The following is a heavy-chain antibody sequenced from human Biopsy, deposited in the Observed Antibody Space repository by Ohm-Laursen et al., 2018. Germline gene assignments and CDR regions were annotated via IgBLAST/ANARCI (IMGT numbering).Heavy chain of an antibody. CDR3: ARRGSGGRSFDY. CDR2: ISNSGNT. J-gene: IGHJ4*02. D-gene: IGHD2-15*01. CDR1: GDSINNSY. V-gene: IGHV4-59*08. Sequence: ETLSLTCTVSGDSINNSYWSWIRQPPGKGLEWIGFISNSGNTNYNPSLKSRVTISVDTSKNQISLKLGSVTVADTAVFYCARRGSGGRSFDYWGQGSRVTVSS.